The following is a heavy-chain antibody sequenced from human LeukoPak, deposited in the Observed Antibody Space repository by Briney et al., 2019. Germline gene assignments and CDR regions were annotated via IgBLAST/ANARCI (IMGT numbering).Heavy chain of an antibody. J-gene: IGHJ5*02. D-gene: IGHD2-2*01. Sequence: GGSLRLSCTTSGFTFSSFGMHWVRQTPGKGLEWLTFIHNYETTEYYADSAKGRFTIFRDNSKNTLYLQMNSLRAEDTAVYYCAKDRARYCSSTSCYLNWFDPWGQGTLVTVSS. CDR3: AKDRARYCSSTSCYLNWFDP. V-gene: IGHV3-30*02. CDR1: GFTFSSFG. CDR2: IHNYETTE.